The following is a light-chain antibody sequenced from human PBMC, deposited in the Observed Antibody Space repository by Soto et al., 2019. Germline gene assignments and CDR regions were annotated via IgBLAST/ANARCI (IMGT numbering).Light chain of an antibody. CDR2: GAS. J-gene: IGKJ1*01. Sequence: EIVMTQSPATLSVSPGERATLSCRASQSIGSNLAWYQQKPGQAPRLLIYGASSRATGIPDRFSGSGSGTDFTLTISRLDPEDVAVYYCQQYGSSPLTLGQGTKVDIK. V-gene: IGKV3-20*01. CDR1: QSIGSN. CDR3: QQYGSSPLT.